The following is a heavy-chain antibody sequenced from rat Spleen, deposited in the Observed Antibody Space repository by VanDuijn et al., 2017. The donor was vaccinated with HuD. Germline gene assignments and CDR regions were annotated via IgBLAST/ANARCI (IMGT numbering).Heavy chain of an antibody. Sequence: EVQLVDHGGGLVQPGRSLKLSCAPSGFTFSIYGMAWVRQAPTKGLEWVATLSYDGHTTYYRDSVKGRFTISRDIAKSTLYLQMDSLGSEDTATYYCARRHYGYTDYFDYWGQGVMVTVSS. CDR3: ARRHYGYTDYFDY. D-gene: IGHD1-11*01. CDR1: GFTFSIYG. J-gene: IGHJ2*01. CDR2: LSYDGHTT. V-gene: IGHV5-29*01.